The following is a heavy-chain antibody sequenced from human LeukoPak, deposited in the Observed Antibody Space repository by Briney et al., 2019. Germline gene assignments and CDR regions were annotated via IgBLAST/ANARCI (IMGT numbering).Heavy chain of an antibody. CDR3: ARGTGDSSGYYYVY. J-gene: IGHJ4*02. CDR1: GYTFTSYG. V-gene: IGHV1-69*13. Sequence: SVKVSCKASGYTFTSYGISWVRQAPGQGPEWMGGIIPIFGRPNYAQKFQGRVTITADESTSTAYMELSSLRSEDTAVYYCARGTGDSSGYYYVYWGQGTLVTVSS. CDR2: IIPIFGRP. D-gene: IGHD3-22*01.